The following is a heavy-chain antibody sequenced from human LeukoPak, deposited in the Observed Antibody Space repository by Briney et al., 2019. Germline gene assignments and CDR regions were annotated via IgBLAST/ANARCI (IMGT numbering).Heavy chain of an antibody. CDR3: ARDVVVVVAASLFSFDY. CDR2: INPNSGGT. V-gene: IGHV1-2*02. D-gene: IGHD2-15*01. CDR1: GYTFTGYY. Sequence: ASVKVSCKASGYTFTGYYMHWVRQAPGQGLEWMGWINPNSGGTNYAQKFQGRVTMTRDTSISTAYMELSRLRSDDTAVYYCARDVVVVVAASLFSFDYWGQGTLVTVSS. J-gene: IGHJ4*02.